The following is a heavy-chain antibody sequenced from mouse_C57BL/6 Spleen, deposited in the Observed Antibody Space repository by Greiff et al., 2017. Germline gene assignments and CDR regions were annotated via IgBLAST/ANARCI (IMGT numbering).Heavy chain of an antibody. D-gene: IGHD5-1*01. CDR2: IYPRSGNT. CDR1: GYTFTSYG. CDR3: ARNLSSMDY. J-gene: IGHJ4*01. V-gene: IGHV1-81*01. Sequence: QVQLQQPGAELARPGASVKLSCKASGYTFTSYGISWVKQRPGQGLEWIGEIYPRSGNTYYNEKFKGKATLTADKSSSTAYMELRSLTSEDSAVDFCARNLSSMDYWGQGTSVTVSS.